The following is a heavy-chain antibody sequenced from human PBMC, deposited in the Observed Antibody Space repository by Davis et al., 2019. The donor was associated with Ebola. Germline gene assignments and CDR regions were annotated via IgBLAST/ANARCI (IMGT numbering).Heavy chain of an antibody. CDR2: ISSSSSTI. V-gene: IGHV3-48*01. D-gene: IGHD1-14*01. Sequence: GESLKISCAASGFTFSSYSMNWVRQAPGKGLEWVSYISSSSSTIYYADSVKGRFTISRDNAKNSLYLQMNSLRTEDTALYYCAKSRRRRTYYYYYGMDVWGQGTTVTVSS. CDR3: AKSRRRRTYYYYYGMDV. J-gene: IGHJ6*02. CDR1: GFTFSSYS.